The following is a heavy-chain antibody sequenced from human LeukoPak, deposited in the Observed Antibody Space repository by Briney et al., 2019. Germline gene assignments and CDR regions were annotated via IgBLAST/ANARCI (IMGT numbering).Heavy chain of an antibody. CDR2: IKQDGSEK. J-gene: IGHJ4*02. V-gene: IGHV3-7*01. D-gene: IGHD1-26*01. CDR1: GFTFSSSA. CDR3: ASGNYFDY. Sequence: GGSLRPSCAASGFTFSSSAMSWVRQAPGKGLECVANIKQDGSEKYYVDSVKGRFTISRDNAKNSLYLQMNSLRAEDTAVYYCASGNYFDYWGQGTLVTVSS.